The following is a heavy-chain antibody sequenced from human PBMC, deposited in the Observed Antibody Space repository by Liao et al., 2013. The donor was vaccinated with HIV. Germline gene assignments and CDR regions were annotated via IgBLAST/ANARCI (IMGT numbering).Heavy chain of an antibody. CDR2: IYTSGST. D-gene: IGHD6-13*01. J-gene: IGHJ4*02. CDR1: GGSISSYY. V-gene: IGHV4-4*07. Sequence: QVQLQESGPGLVKPSETLSLTCTVSGGSISSYYWSWIRQPAGKGLEWIGRIYTSGSTNYNPSLKSRVTISVDTSKNQFSLRLSSVTAADTAVFYCARGEEQQLANQHQGRLFDYWGQGNPGHRLL. CDR3: ARGEEQQLANQHQGRLFDY.